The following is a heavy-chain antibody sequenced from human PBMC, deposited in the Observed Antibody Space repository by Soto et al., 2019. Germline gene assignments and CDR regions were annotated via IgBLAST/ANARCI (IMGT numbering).Heavy chain of an antibody. D-gene: IGHD2-15*01. CDR1: TVTFSNYA. J-gene: IGHJ5*01. V-gene: IGHV3-23*01. CDR2: ISGSGDRT. CDR3: AKGFSGSRYYNLFAS. Sequence: GGSLRLSCTASTVTFSNYAMSWVRQAPGKGLEWVSAISGSGDRTFYADSQKGRFTISRDNSKNTLYLQMNSLRVEDTAVYFCAKGFSGSRYYNLFASWGQGTLVTVSS.